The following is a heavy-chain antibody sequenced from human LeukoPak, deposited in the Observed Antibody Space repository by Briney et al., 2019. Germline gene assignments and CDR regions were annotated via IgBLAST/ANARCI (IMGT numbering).Heavy chain of an antibody. D-gene: IGHD3-9*01. CDR1: GFTFNIYG. CDR3: VRARTNYDILTGYVFDS. J-gene: IGHJ4*02. CDR2: IGSSGSTT. V-gene: IGHV3-48*04. Sequence: GGTLRLSCAASGFTFNIYGMSWVRQAPGKGLEWVSNIGSSGSTTYYADFVRGRFTISRDNAKNSLYLQMNSLRVEDTAIYYCVRARTNYDILTGYVFDSWGQGTLVTVSS.